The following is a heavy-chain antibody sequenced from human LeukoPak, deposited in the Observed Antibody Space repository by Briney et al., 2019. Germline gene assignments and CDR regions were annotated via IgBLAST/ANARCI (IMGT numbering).Heavy chain of an antibody. J-gene: IGHJ4*02. Sequence: GGSLRLSCAASGFTFSSYSMNWVRQAPGKGLEWVSYISSSGSPIFYADSVKGRFSITRDNVKNSLYLEMNSLRDEDSAVYYCARDSRGYSYGFFDYWGLGTLVTVSS. V-gene: IGHV3-48*02. CDR2: ISSSGSPI. CDR1: GFTFSSYS. CDR3: ARDSRGYSYGFFDY. D-gene: IGHD5-18*01.